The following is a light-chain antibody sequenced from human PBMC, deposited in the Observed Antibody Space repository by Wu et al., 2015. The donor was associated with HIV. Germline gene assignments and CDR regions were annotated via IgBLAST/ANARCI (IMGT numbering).Light chain of an antibody. V-gene: IGKV3-15*01. CDR1: QSVSSY. Sequence: EVVMTQSPATLSVSPGERVTFSCRASQSVSSYLAWYQQKPGQAPRLLIYGASTRATGIPVRFSGSGSGTEFTLTISSLQPEDFATYYCQQFNSYRYTFGQGTKLEIK. CDR2: GAS. CDR3: QQFNSYRYT. J-gene: IGKJ2*01.